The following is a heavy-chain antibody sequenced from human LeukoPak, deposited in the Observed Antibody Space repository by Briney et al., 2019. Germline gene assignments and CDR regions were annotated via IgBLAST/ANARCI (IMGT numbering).Heavy chain of an antibody. CDR1: GYTFTGYY. CDR2: INPNSGGT. J-gene: IGHJ6*02. D-gene: IGHD3-3*01. Sequence: ASVKVSCKASGYTFTGYYMHWVRQAPGQGLEWMGWINPNSGGTNYAQKFQGWVTMTRDTSISTAYMELSRLRSDDTAVYYCARGGVVRFLEWRLYGMDVWGQGTTVTVSS. V-gene: IGHV1-2*04. CDR3: ARGGVVRFLEWRLYGMDV.